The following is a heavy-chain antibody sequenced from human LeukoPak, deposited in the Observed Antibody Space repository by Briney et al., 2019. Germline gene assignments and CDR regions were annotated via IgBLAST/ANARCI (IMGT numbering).Heavy chain of an antibody. V-gene: IGHV1-2*02. CDR3: ARDRYLINTSGWKGDYFDY. J-gene: IGHJ4*02. Sequence: ASVKVFCKASGYTFTSYYMHWVRQAPGQGLEWMGWINPNSGGTKYAQKFQGRVTMTMDTSMSTAYMDLSRLRSDDTAVYYCARDRYLINTSGWKGDYFDYWGQGTLVTVSS. D-gene: IGHD6-19*01. CDR1: GYTFTSYY. CDR2: INPNSGGT.